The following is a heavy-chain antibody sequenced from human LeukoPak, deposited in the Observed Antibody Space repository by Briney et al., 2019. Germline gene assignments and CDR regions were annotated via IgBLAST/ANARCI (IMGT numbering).Heavy chain of an antibody. CDR3: ARENRGVGDALDI. CDR2: MQGGEDNM. J-gene: IGHJ3*02. V-gene: IGHV3-30*02. D-gene: IGHD3-10*01. CDR1: GVTFSEAV. Sequence: GGSLRLSCVASGVTFSEAVFHWVRQVPGKGLEWVAVMQGGEDNMYYADSVKGRFIVSRDNSKNTVSLLMKSLRTEDTAVYYCARENRGVGDALDIWGRGTAVSVSS.